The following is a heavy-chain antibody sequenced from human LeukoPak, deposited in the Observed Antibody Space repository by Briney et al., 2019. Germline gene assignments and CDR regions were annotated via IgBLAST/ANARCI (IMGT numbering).Heavy chain of an antibody. Sequence: GRSLRLSCAASGFTFDDYAMYWVRQAPGKGLEWVSGISWNSGTIGYADSVKGRFTISRDNAKNSLYLQMNSLRAEDTALYYCAKGKLDCSGGSCYSLSSYYFDYWGQGTLVTVPS. CDR3: AKGKLDCSGGSCYSLSSYYFDY. V-gene: IGHV3-9*01. CDR2: ISWNSGTI. D-gene: IGHD2-15*01. CDR1: GFTFDDYA. J-gene: IGHJ4*02.